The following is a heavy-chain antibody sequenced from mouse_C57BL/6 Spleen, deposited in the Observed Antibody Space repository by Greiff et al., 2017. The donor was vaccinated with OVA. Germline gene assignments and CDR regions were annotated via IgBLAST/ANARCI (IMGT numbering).Heavy chain of an antibody. J-gene: IGHJ2*01. CDR3: ARGLGREGFDY. CDR2: INPNNGGT. D-gene: IGHD4-1*01. Sequence: VQLQQSGPELVKPGASVKISCKASGYTFTDYYMNWVKQSHGKSLEWIGDINPNNGGTSYNQKFKGKATLTVDKSSSTAYMELRSLTSEDSAVYYCARGLGREGFDYWGQGTTLTVSS. CDR1: GYTFTDYY. V-gene: IGHV1-26*01.